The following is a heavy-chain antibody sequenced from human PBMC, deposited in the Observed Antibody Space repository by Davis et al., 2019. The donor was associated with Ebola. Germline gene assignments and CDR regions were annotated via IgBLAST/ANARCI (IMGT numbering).Heavy chain of an antibody. J-gene: IGHJ5*02. Sequence: ESLKISCAASGFTFSSYAMSWIRQPPGKGLEWIGEINHSGSTNYNPSLKSRVTISVDTSKNQFSLKLSSVTAADTAVYYCARVVGNYGSWFDPWGQGTLVTVSS. CDR3: ARVVGNYGSWFDP. CDR2: INHSGST. CDR1: GFTFSSYA. D-gene: IGHD1-7*01. V-gene: IGHV4-34*01.